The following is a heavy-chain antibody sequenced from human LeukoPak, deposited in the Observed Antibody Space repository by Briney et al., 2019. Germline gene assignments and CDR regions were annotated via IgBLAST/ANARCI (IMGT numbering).Heavy chain of an antibody. D-gene: IGHD6-6*01. CDR1: GFTFDDYA. CDR3: VKALEYSSSSHYFDY. V-gene: IGHV3-9*01. Sequence: PGGSLRLSCAASGFTFDDYAMDWVRQVPGNGLEWVSGISWNSGRIDYADSEKGRFTISRDNAKNSLYLQMNSLRPEDTALYYCVKALEYSSSSHYFDYWGQGTLVTVSS. CDR2: ISWNSGRI. J-gene: IGHJ4*02.